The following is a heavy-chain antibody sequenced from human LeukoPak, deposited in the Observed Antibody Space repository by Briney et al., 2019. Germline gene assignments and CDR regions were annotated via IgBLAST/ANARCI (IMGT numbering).Heavy chain of an antibody. CDR1: GDSINSLDL. J-gene: IGHJ6*02. V-gene: IGHV4-4*02. CDR3: ARDHYDSSGYWTYYYGMDV. CDR2: MYLSGTT. Sequence: SETLSLTCTVSGDSINSLDLWSWVRQPPGKGLEWIGEMYLSGTTHSNPSVKSRVTISIDKSKNQFFLNLSSVTAADTAVYYCARDHYDSSGYWTYYYGMDVWGQGTTVTVSS. D-gene: IGHD3-22*01.